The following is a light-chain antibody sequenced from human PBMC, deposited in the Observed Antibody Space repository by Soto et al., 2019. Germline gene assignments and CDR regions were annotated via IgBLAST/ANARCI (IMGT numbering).Light chain of an antibody. CDR2: EGS. CDR3: CSYAGSSTWV. CDR1: SSDVGSYNL. J-gene: IGLJ3*02. V-gene: IGLV2-23*01. Sequence: QSALTQPASVSGSPGQSITISCTGTSSDVGSYNLVSWYQQHTGKAPKLMIYEGSKRPSGVSNRFSGSKSGNTASLTISGLQAEDEADYYFCSYAGSSTWVFGGGTKVTV.